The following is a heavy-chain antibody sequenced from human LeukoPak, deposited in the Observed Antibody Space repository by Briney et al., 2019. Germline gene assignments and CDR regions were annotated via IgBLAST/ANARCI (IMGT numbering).Heavy chain of an antibody. CDR3: ARDFGSGYSFDY. CDR2: ISSSSSYI. Sequence: AGGSLRLSCAASGFTFSSYSMNWVRQALGKGLEWVSSISSSSSYIYYADSVKGRFTISRDNAKNSLYLQMNSLRAEDTAVYYCARDFGSGYSFDYWGQGTLVTVSS. D-gene: IGHD3-22*01. CDR1: GFTFSSYS. V-gene: IGHV3-21*01. J-gene: IGHJ4*02.